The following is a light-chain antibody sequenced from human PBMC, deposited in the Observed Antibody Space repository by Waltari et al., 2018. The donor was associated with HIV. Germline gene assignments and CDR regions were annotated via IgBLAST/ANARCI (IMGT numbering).Light chain of an antibody. CDR1: SSDVGGYIY. Sequence: QSALTQPASVSGSPGQSLTISCTGTSSDVGGYIYFSCYQQHPGKAPKLMIYDVSNRPSGVSNRFSGSKSGNTASLTISGLQAEDEADYYCSSYTSSSTPWVFGGGTKLTVL. CDR2: DVS. V-gene: IGLV2-14*01. CDR3: SSYTSSSTPWV. J-gene: IGLJ3*02.